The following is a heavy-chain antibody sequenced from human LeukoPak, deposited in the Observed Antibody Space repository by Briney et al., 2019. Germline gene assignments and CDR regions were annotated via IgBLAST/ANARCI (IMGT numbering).Heavy chain of an antibody. Sequence: GGSLRLSCAASGFTFSSYSMNWVRQAPGKGLEWVSSISSSSSYIYYADSVKGRFTISRDNAKNSLYLQMNSLRAEDTAVYYCARDPPLLAAAGTRDDYWGQGTLVTVSS. CDR1: GFTFSSYS. D-gene: IGHD6-13*01. J-gene: IGHJ4*02. CDR3: ARDPPLLAAAGTRDDY. V-gene: IGHV3-21*01. CDR2: ISSSSSYI.